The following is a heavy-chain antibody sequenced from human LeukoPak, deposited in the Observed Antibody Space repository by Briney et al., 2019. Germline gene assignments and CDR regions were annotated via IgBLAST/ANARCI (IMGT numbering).Heavy chain of an antibody. V-gene: IGHV1-24*01. CDR2: FDPEDGET. CDR3: AAMVRGVTPFDY. D-gene: IGHD3-10*01. CDR1: GYTLTELS. Sequence: ASVKVSCKVSGYTLTELSMHWVRQAPGKGLEWMGGFDPEDGETIYAQKFQGRVTMTEDTSTDTAYMELSSLRSEDTAVYYCAAMVRGVTPFDYWGQGILVTVSS. J-gene: IGHJ4*02.